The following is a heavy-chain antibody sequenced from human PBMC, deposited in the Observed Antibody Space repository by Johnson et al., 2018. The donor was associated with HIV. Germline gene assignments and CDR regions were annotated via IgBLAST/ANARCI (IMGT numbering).Heavy chain of an antibody. CDR2: IYSGGTT. V-gene: IGHV3-66*01. CDR1: GFTVSSNY. Sequence: VQLVESGGGLVQPGGSLRLSCAASGFTVSSNYMTWVRQAPGKRLEWVSVIYSGGTTYNADSVKGRFTISRDNSKNTLYAQMDSLRAEDTAVYYCAKATGGYWGDDFDIWGQGTMVTVSS. CDR3: AKATGGYWGDDFDI. D-gene: IGHD2-8*02. J-gene: IGHJ3*02.